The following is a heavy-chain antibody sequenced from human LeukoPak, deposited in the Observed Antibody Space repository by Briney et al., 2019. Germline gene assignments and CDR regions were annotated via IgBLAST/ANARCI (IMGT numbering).Heavy chain of an antibody. D-gene: IGHD3-10*01. J-gene: IGHJ3*02. V-gene: IGHV1-46*01. CDR2: INPSGGST. CDR1: GYTFTSYY. Sequence: ASVKVSCKASGYTFTSYYMHWVRQAPGQGLGWMGIINPSGGSTSYAQKFQGRVTMTRDTSTSTVYMELSSLRSEDTAVYYCARDRALKVRGVNDAFDIWGQGTMVTVSS. CDR3: ARDRALKVRGVNDAFDI.